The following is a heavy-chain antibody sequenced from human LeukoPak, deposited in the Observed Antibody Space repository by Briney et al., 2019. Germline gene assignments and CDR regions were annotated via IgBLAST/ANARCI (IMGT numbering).Heavy chain of an antibody. J-gene: IGHJ5*02. CDR1: GGSISSGDYY. CDR2: IYYSGST. CDR3: ARDKGYCSGGSCRGWFDP. D-gene: IGHD2-15*01. V-gene: IGHV4-61*08. Sequence: PSETLSLTCTVSGGSISSGDYYWSWIRQPPGKGLEWIGYIYYSGSTNYNPSLKGRVAISVDTSKNQFSLKLSSVTAADTAVYYCARDKGYCSGGSCRGWFDPWGQGTLVTVSS.